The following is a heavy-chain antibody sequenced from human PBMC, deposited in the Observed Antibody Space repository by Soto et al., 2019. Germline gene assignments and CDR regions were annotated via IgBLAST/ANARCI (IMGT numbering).Heavy chain of an antibody. Sequence: EVQLLESGGGLVQPGGSLRLSCAASGFTFSTYVMAWVRQAPGKGLEWVSMISDSGNNYYADSVKGRFTISRDNSKYMVYLQMTSLTAEDTGIYFCAKVPAPYRYYFDYWGQGTLVTVSS. J-gene: IGHJ4*02. CDR2: ISDSGNN. D-gene: IGHD3-16*02. V-gene: IGHV3-23*01. CDR3: AKVPAPYRYYFDY. CDR1: GFTFSTYV.